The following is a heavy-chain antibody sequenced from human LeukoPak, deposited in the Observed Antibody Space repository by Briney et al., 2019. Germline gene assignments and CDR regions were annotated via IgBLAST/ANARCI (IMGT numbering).Heavy chain of an antibody. J-gene: IGHJ4*02. CDR2: INYVGST. V-gene: IGHV4-59*01. Sequence: SETLSLTCTVSGGSISSNYGSWIRHPPGKGRGWIGYINYVGSTNYNPSPKSRATITVATSTNQSSLKLSAVTAADTAVYYCARVGELLWEFDYWGQGTLVTVSS. CDR1: GGSISSNY. CDR3: ARVGELLWEFDY. D-gene: IGHD1-26*01.